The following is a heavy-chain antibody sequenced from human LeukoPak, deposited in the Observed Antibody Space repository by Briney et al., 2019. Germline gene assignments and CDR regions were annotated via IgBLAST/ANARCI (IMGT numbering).Heavy chain of an antibody. V-gene: IGHV3-30*02. CDR1: GFTFSSYG. CDR2: IRYDGSYK. CDR3: ARSAFIAAAATAPFDY. Sequence: PGGSLRLSCAASGFTFSSYGMHWVRQAPGKGLEWVAFIRYDGSYKYYADSVKGRFTISRDNSVNTLYLQMNSLRAEDTAVYYCARSAFIAAAATAPFDYWGQGTLVTVSS. J-gene: IGHJ4*02. D-gene: IGHD6-13*01.